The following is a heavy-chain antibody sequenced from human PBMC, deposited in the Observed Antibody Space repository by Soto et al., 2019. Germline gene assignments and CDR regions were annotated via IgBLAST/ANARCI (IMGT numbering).Heavy chain of an antibody. Sequence: QVQLVQSGAEVRKPGASVRVSCKASGYTFTRYGISWVRQAPGQGLEWMAWISGYNGNTKEEEKFQGRVTLTTDTAANTAYMELRGLRSDDTAVYYCARGSAYSTPWSFDNWGQGTLVSVSS. CDR3: ARGSAYSTPWSFDN. CDR2: ISGYNGNT. CDR1: GYTFTRYG. J-gene: IGHJ4*02. V-gene: IGHV1-18*01. D-gene: IGHD6-13*01.